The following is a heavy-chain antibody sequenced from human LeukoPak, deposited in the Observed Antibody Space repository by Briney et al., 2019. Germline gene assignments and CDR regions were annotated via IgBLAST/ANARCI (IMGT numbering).Heavy chain of an antibody. J-gene: IGHJ4*02. CDR2: IRSKAYGGTT. Sequence: GGSLRLSCAASGFTFSDYYMSWIRQAPGKGLEWVGFIRSKAYGGTTEYAASVKGRFTISRDDSKSIAYLQMNSLKTEDTAVYYCTQRGYWGQGTLVTVSS. CDR1: GFTFSDYY. V-gene: IGHV3-49*03. CDR3: TQRGY. D-gene: IGHD3-16*01.